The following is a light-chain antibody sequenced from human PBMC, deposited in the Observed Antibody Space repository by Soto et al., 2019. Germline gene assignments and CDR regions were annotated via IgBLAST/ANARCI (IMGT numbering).Light chain of an antibody. J-gene: IGKJ5*01. CDR1: QDISNY. V-gene: IGKV1-33*01. CDR3: QQSDSLPFT. CDR2: DAS. Sequence: DIQMTQSPSSLSASVGDRVTITCRASQDISNYLNWYQQRPGKAPKLLIYDASNLERGVPSRFSGTRSGTHFTFAITSLQPEDVATYYCQQSDSLPFTFGQGTRLEI.